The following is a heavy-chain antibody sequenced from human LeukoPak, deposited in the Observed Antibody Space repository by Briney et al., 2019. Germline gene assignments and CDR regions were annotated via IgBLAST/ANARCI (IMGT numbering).Heavy chain of an antibody. V-gene: IGHV3-20*04. CDR2: INWNGGST. Sequence: PGGSLRLSCAASGFTFDDYGMSWVRQAPGKGLEWVSGINWNGGSTGYADSVKGRFTISRDNAKNSLYLQMNSLRAEVTALYYCAKEGSGSYYGAFDIWGQGTMVTVSS. CDR3: AKEGSGSYYGAFDI. CDR1: GFTFDDYG. D-gene: IGHD3-10*01. J-gene: IGHJ3*02.